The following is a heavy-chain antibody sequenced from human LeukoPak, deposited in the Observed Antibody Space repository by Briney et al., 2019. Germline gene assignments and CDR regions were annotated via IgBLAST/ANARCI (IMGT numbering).Heavy chain of an antibody. Sequence: GASVKVSCKASGYTLIDYYIHWVRQAPGQGLEWMGWINPKSGDKQYAEKFQGRVTITRDTSISTAYLELTRLTSDDTALYFCARDLTSTPYWELDYWGQGTLVTVSS. CDR3: ARDLTSTPYWELDY. CDR2: INPKSGDK. D-gene: IGHD1-26*01. J-gene: IGHJ4*02. CDR1: GYTLIDYY. V-gene: IGHV1-2*02.